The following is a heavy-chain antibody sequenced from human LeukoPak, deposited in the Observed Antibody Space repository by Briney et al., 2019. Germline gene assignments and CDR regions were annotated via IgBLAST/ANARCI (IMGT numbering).Heavy chain of an antibody. CDR1: GGSISSSNW. D-gene: IGHD6-13*01. Sequence: SETLSLTCAVSGGSISSSNWWSRDRQPPGKGLEWIGEIYHSGSTNHNPSPKSRVTISVDKSKNQFSLKLSSVTAADTAVYYCARARKYSSSWLFDYWGQGTLVTVSS. CDR2: IYHSGST. V-gene: IGHV4-4*02. CDR3: ARARKYSSSWLFDY. J-gene: IGHJ4*02.